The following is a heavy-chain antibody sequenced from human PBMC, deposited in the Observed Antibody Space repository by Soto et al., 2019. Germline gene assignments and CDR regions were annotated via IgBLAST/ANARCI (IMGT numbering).Heavy chain of an antibody. V-gene: IGHV5-10-1*01. CDR3: ARLYDTTGAFDY. Sequence: GESLKISCKGSGYSFTNYWITWVRQLPGRGLEWMGRIDPSDSYTFYSPSFLGHVSLSVDKSISTAYLHWSSLRASDTAFYYCARLYDTTGAFDYWGQGTQVTVSS. D-gene: IGHD3-22*01. CDR1: GYSFTNYW. CDR2: IDPSDSYT. J-gene: IGHJ4*02.